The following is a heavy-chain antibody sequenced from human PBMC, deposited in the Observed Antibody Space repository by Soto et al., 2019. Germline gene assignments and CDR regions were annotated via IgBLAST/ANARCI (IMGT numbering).Heavy chain of an antibody. CDR2: IHYKGST. Sequence: PSETLSLTCTVSGGSISNDDYYWTWIRQPPGMRLEWIGYIHYKGSTYYNPSLKSRGSMSLDTSKNQFSLKLSSVTAADTAAYFCARGPRKYSGYDYPRFDYWGQGTLVTVCS. CDR1: GGSISNDDYY. J-gene: IGHJ4*02. D-gene: IGHD5-12*01. CDR3: ARGPRKYSGYDYPRFDY. V-gene: IGHV4-30-4*01.